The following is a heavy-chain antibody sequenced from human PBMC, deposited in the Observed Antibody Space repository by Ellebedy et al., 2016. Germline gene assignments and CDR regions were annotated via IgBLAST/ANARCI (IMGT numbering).Heavy chain of an antibody. Sequence: SETLSLTXTVSGYSISSGYYWGWIRQPPGKGLEWIGSIYHSGSTYYNPSLKSRVTISVDTSKNQFSLNLSSVTAADTAVYYCAREGGWFGELFPSWFDPWGQGTLVTVSS. D-gene: IGHD3-10*01. J-gene: IGHJ5*02. V-gene: IGHV4-38-2*02. CDR2: IYHSGST. CDR1: GYSISSGYY. CDR3: AREGGWFGELFPSWFDP.